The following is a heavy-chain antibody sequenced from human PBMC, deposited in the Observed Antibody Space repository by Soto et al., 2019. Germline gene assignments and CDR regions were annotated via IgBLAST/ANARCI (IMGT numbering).Heavy chain of an antibody. CDR3: ARGEILYEGSGYQSFYFGY. CDR1: GGSVSSGSYY. Sequence: QVQLQESGPGLVKPSETLSLTCTVSGGSVSSGSYYWSWIRQPPGKGLEWIGYIYRSGTTNYNPPLKSRVTISIDTSKSQFSLKLTSLTAADTAVYYCARGEILYEGSGYQSFYFGYWGQGTLFTFAS. J-gene: IGHJ4*02. CDR2: IYRSGTT. V-gene: IGHV4-61*01. D-gene: IGHD3-22*01.